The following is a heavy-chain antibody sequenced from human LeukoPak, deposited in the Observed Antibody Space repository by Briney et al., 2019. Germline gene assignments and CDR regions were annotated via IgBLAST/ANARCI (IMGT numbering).Heavy chain of an antibody. CDR2: ISWNSGSI. V-gene: IGHV3-9*01. CDR3: AKGGPRYFDLRDAFDI. CDR1: GFTFDDYA. J-gene: IGHJ3*02. D-gene: IGHD3-9*01. Sequence: PGRSLRLSCAASGFTFDDYAMHWVRQAPGKGLEWVSGISWNSGSIGYADSVKGRFTISRDNAKNSLYLQVNSLRAEDTALYYCAKGGPRYFDLRDAFDIWGQGTMVTVSS.